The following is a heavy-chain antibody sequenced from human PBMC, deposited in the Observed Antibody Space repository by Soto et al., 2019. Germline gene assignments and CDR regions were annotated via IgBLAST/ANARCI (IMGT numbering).Heavy chain of an antibody. V-gene: IGHV4-39*01. J-gene: IGHJ4*02. CDR2: IYYSGST. CDR1: GGSIISISYY. D-gene: IGHD3-3*01. Sequence: SETLSLTCTVSGGSIISISYYWGWIRQPPGKGLEWIGSIYYSGSTYYNTSLKSRVTISVETSKNQFSLKLSSVTAADTAVYYCARQSAGYYDFWSGYILPRSPFDYWAREPWSPSPQ. CDR3: ARQSAGYYDFWSGYILPRSPFDY.